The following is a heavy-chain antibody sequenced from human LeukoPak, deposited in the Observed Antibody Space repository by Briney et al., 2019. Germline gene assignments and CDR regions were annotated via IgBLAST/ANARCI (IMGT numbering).Heavy chain of an antibody. CDR1: GGTFSSYA. D-gene: IGHD6-13*01. J-gene: IGHJ5*02. V-gene: IGHV1-69*13. Sequence: ASVKVSCKASGGTFSSYAISWVRQAPGQGLEWMGGIIPIFGTANYAQKLQGRVTITADESTSTAYMELSSLRSEDTAVYYCARNSYSSSWFDPWGQGTLVTVSS. CDR3: ARNSYSSSWFDP. CDR2: IIPIFGTA.